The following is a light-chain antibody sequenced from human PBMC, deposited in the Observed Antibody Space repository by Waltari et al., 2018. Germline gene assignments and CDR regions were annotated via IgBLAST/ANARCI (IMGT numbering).Light chain of an antibody. CDR1: QSVSSSY. Sequence: EIVLTQSPGTLSLSPGERATLPCRASQSVSSSYLAWYQQKPGQAPRLLIYGAASRATGSPDRFSGSGSGTDFTLTISRLEPEDFAVYYCQQYGSSITFGQGTRLEIK. J-gene: IGKJ5*01. CDR2: GAA. V-gene: IGKV3-20*01. CDR3: QQYGSSIT.